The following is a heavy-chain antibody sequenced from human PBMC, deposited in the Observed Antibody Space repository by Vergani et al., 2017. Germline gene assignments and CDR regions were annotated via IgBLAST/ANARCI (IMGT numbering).Heavy chain of an antibody. CDR2: IYSGGST. V-gene: IGHV3-23*03. D-gene: IGHD6-6*01. Sequence: EVQLLESGGGLVQPGGSLRLSCAASGFTFSSYAMSWVRQAPGKGLEWVSVIYSGGSTYYADSVKGRFTISRDNSKNTLYLQMNSLRAEDTAVYYCAKDGGRRQLVSRPYYFDYWGQGTLVTVSS. CDR3: AKDGGRRQLVSRPYYFDY. CDR1: GFTFSSYA. J-gene: IGHJ4*02.